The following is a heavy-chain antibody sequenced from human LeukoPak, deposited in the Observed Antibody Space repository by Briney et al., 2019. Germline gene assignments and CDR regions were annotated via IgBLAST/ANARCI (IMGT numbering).Heavy chain of an antibody. Sequence: SETLSLTCTVPGGSISSSSYYWGWIRQPPGKGLEWIGSIYYSGSTYYNPSLKSRVTISVDTSKNQFSLKLSSVTAADTAVYYCARGVGAAGPFDYWGQGTLVTVSS. CDR1: GGSISSSSYY. D-gene: IGHD6-13*01. V-gene: IGHV4-39*07. CDR2: IYYSGST. J-gene: IGHJ4*02. CDR3: ARGVGAAGPFDY.